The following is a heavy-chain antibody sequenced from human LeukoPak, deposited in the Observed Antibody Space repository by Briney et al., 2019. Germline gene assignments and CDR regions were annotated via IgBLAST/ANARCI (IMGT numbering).Heavy chain of an antibody. CDR2: ISSTDAGT. CDR3: AKAPVTSCRGAYCYPFDY. CDR1: GFTFSSYG. V-gene: IGHV3-23*01. D-gene: IGHD2-21*01. J-gene: IGHJ4*02. Sequence: GGSLRLSCAASGFTFSSYGMHWVRQAPGKGLEWVSAISSTDAGTYHADSVRGRFTISRDSSKNTLYLQMNSLRAEDAAVYYCAKAPVTSCRGAYCYPFDYWGQGTLVTVSS.